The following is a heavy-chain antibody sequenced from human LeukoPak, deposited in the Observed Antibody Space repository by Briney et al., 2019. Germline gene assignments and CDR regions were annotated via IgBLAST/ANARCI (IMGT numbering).Heavy chain of an antibody. CDR1: GYSISCGYF. V-gene: IGHV4-38-2*02. D-gene: IGHD4-11*01. Sequence: PSETLSLTCTVSGYSISCGYFWGWIRQPPGKGLETIGSCCHSGSTYYNPSLKSRVTIAVDTSKNQFSLKLSSVTAADTAVYFCARDQAVTQAGRNAFDIWGQGTMVIVSS. CDR2: CCHSGST. J-gene: IGHJ3*02. CDR3: ARDQAVTQAGRNAFDI.